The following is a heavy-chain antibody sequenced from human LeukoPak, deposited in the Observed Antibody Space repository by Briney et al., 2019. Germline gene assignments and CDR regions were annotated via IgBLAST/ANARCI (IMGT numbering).Heavy chain of an antibody. D-gene: IGHD2-2*01. CDR2: ISSSSSTI. CDR1: GFTFSSYS. CDR3: ARDHPDIVVVPAAFGFDY. J-gene: IGHJ4*02. V-gene: IGHV3-48*04. Sequence: PGGSLRLSCAASGFTFSSYSMNWVRQAPGKGLEWVSYISSSSSTIYYADSVKGRFTISRDNAKNSLYLQMNSLRAEDTAVYYCARDHPDIVVVPAAFGFDYWGQGTLVTVSS.